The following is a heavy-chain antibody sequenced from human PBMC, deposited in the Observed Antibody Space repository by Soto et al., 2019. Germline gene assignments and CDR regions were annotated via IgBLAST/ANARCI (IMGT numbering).Heavy chain of an antibody. CDR1: RFTFSNYA. V-gene: IGHV3-23*04. D-gene: IGHD2-2*02. J-gene: IGHJ4*02. Sequence: EVQLVQSGGGLVQPGGSLRLSCAASRFTFSNYALTWVRQAPGKGLERVSTISGSGGNTYYADSVRGRFIISRDNPKNLLFLQMNSRRADDTDVYYCAKVKDIVVVSAAIVVHVYFDYWGQGILVTVSS. CDR2: ISGSGGNT. CDR3: AKVKDIVVVSAAIVVHVYFDY.